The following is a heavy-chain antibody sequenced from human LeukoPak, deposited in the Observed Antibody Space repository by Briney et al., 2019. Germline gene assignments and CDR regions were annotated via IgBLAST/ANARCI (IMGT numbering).Heavy chain of an antibody. D-gene: IGHD3-22*01. V-gene: IGHV3-66*01. CDR1: GFTVSSNY. J-gene: IGHJ4*02. CDR2: IYSVAVT. CDR3: ARVGYHYDSSGYSPFGY. Sequence: PGGSLRLSCAASGFTVSSNYMSWVRQAPGKGLEWVSGIYSVAVTYYSDSVKGRFTTSRDNSKNTLYLQINSLRAADTAVYYCARVGYHYDSSGYSPFGYWGQGTLVTVSS.